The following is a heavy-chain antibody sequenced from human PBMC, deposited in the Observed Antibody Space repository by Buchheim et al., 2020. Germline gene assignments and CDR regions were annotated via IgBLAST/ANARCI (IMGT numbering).Heavy chain of an antibody. CDR2: INHDGSAT. J-gene: IGHJ4*02. CDR1: GFTFSSYW. D-gene: IGHD3-22*01. Sequence: EVQLVESGGGLVQPGGSLRLSCAASGFTFSSYWMTWVRQAPGKGLEWVANINHDGSATYYVDSLKGRFTISRDNAQSPLFLQMNSLRAGDTAVYYCARESPNSYVTSGWSDYWGQGTL. V-gene: IGHV3-7*01. CDR3: ARESPNSYVTSGWSDY.